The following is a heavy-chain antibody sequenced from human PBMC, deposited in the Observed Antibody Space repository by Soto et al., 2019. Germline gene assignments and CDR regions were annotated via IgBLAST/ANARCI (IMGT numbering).Heavy chain of an antibody. V-gene: IGHV3-21*02. CDR1: GFTFSSYT. CDR3: VRVGITFTRRRIRGDHYGLNV. D-gene: IGHD3-10*01. J-gene: IGHJ6*02. Sequence: EGRLVESGGGLVKPGGSLRISCVASGFTFSSYTMNWVRQAPGRGLEWVSNINGVGSYLYYIDSVQGRLTISRDNAKNTLYLQMNILRLKDTAVYYCVRVGITFTRRRIRGDHYGLNVGGHGPTVTVSS. CDR2: INGVGSYL.